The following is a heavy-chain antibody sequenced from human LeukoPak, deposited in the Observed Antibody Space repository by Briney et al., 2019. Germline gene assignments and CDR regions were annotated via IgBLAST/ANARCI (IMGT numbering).Heavy chain of an antibody. V-gene: IGHV4-30-2*01. CDR3: ARENSGCIDY. J-gene: IGHJ4*02. CDR2: IYHSGST. Sequence: PSQTLSLTCAVSSGSISSGGYSWSWIRQPPGKGLEWIGYIYHSGSTYYNPSLKSRVTISVDRSKNQFSLKLSSVTAADTAVYYCARENSGCIDYWGQGTLVTVSS. D-gene: IGHD5-12*01. CDR1: SGSISSGGYS.